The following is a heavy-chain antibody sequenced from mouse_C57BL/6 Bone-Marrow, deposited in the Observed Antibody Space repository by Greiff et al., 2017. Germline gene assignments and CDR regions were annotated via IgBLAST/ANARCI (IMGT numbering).Heavy chain of an antibody. Sequence: EVQGVESGGGLVKPGGSLKLSCAASGFTFSSYAMSWVRQTPEKRLEWVATISDGGSYTYYPDNVKGRFTISGDNAKNNLYLQMSHLKSEDTAMYYCAREGYGSSGGYFDVWGTGTTVTVSS. CDR3: AREGYGSSGGYFDV. CDR2: ISDGGSYT. J-gene: IGHJ1*03. D-gene: IGHD1-1*01. CDR1: GFTFSSYA. V-gene: IGHV5-4*01.